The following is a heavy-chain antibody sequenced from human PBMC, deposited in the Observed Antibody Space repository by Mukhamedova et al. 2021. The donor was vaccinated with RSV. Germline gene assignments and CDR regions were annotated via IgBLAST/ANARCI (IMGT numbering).Heavy chain of an antibody. V-gene: IGHV3-23*03. CDR3: ARARDFWTGWHFYYMDV. J-gene: IGHJ6*03. Sequence: RQAPGKGLEWVSIINSNDDTTYYADSVKGRFTISRDISKNTVYLQMTSLRADDTAVYYCARARDFWTGWHFYYMDVWGNGTTVTVS. CDR2: INSNDDTT. D-gene: IGHD3/OR15-3a*01.